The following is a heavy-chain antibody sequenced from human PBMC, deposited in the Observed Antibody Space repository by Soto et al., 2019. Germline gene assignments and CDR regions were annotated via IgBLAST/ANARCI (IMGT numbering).Heavy chain of an antibody. V-gene: IGHV4-61*01. CDR3: ARDRTTVTDFDY. CDR1: GGSISSSSYY. CDR2: IYHTGKT. J-gene: IGHJ4*02. D-gene: IGHD4-17*01. Sequence: SETLSLTCTVSGGSISSSSYYWGWIRQPPGKGLEWIGYIYHTGKTYYSPSLRTRITISADTSKNQFSLKVDSVTAADTAVYYCARDRTTVTDFDYWGQGTLVTVSS.